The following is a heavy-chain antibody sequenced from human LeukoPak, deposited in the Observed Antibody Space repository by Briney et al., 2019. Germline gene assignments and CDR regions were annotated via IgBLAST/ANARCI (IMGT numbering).Heavy chain of an antibody. CDR1: GFTFSSYA. CDR3: ARKTDHQTGGDY. CDR2: ISASGGST. Sequence: GGSLRLSCAASGFTFSSYAMSWVRQAPGRGLEWVSAISASGGSTYYADSVKGRFTISRDNSKNTLYLQMNSLRAEDTAVYYCARKTDHQTGGDYWGQGTLVTVSS. D-gene: IGHD1-1*01. V-gene: IGHV3-23*01. J-gene: IGHJ4*02.